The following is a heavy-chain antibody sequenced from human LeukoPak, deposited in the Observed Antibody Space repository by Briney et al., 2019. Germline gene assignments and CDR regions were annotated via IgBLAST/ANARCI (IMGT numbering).Heavy chain of an antibody. Sequence: GGSLRLSCAASGFTFSSYSMNWVRQAPGKGLEWVSSISSSSSYIYYADSVKGRFTISRDNAKNSLYLQMNSLRAEDTAVYYCARGTLAAAGDGFDYWGQGTLVTVSS. CDR2: ISSSSSYI. V-gene: IGHV3-21*01. CDR3: ARGTLAAAGDGFDY. D-gene: IGHD6-13*01. J-gene: IGHJ4*02. CDR1: GFTFSSYS.